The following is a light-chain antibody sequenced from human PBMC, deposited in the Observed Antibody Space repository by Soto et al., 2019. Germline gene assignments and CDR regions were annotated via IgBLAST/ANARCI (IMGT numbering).Light chain of an antibody. V-gene: IGLV1-40*01. Sequence: QSVLTQPPSVSGAPGQRVTISCTGSSSNIGAGYHVHWYQQLPGTAPKLLIYGNSNRPSGVPDRFSGSKSGTSASLAITGLQAEDEADYYCQSYDSSLRGVLFGGGTKLTVL. CDR1: SSNIGAGYH. CDR3: QSYDSSLRGVL. J-gene: IGLJ2*01. CDR2: GNS.